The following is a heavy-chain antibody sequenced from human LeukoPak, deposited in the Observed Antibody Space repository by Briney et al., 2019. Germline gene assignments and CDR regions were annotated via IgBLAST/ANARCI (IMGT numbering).Heavy chain of an antibody. Sequence: PSETLSLTCAVYGGSFSGYYWSWLRQPPGKGLEGIGEINHSGSTNYNPSLKSRVTISVDTSKNQFSLKLSSVTAADTAVYYCARAVVVIAPPDYWGQGTLVTVSS. CDR2: INHSGST. V-gene: IGHV4-34*01. J-gene: IGHJ4*02. CDR3: ARAVVVIAPPDY. CDR1: GGSFSGYY. D-gene: IGHD2-21*01.